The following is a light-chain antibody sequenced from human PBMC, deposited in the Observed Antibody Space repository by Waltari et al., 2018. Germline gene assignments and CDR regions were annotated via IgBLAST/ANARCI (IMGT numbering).Light chain of an antibody. CDR3: CSYAGTSTMV. J-gene: IGLJ3*02. Sequence: QSALTQPASVSGSPGMSITISCNGTRRDVGRYHLFSWYQQHPGKAPQLIIIEVTKPPSGVSERFSGSKSDNTASLTIAGLQAEDEADYFCCSYAGTSTMVFGGGTKLTVL. V-gene: IGLV2-23*02. CDR2: EVT. CDR1: RRDVGRYHL.